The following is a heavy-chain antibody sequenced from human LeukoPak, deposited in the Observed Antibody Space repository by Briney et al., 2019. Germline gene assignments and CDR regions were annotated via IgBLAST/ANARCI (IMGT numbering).Heavy chain of an antibody. D-gene: IGHD5-24*01. CDR1: GFSFSSYS. J-gene: IGHJ4*02. CDR3: ARGNNYAQDY. CDR2: IYADGSGT. V-gene: IGHV3-74*01. Sequence: GGSLRLSCAASGFSFSSYSMHWVRHATGKGLVWVSRIYADGSGTSYADSVKGRFIISRDNAKNTLYVQMNSLRAEDSAIYYCARGNNYAQDYWGQGTLVTVSS.